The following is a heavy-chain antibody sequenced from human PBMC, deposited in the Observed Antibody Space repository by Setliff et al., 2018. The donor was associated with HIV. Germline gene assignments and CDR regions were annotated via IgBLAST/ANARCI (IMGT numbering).Heavy chain of an antibody. Sequence: TLSLTCTVSGDSVSTRNSLWGWIRQPPGKGLEWIATISYSGSTHYNLALMSRVTISMDTSRNQFSVKLSSVTAADTAIYYCATLNFPLNWFDPWGQGTPVTVSS. J-gene: IGHJ5*02. CDR3: ATLNFPLNWFDP. CDR2: ISYSGST. V-gene: IGHV4-39*01. CDR1: GDSVSTRNSL.